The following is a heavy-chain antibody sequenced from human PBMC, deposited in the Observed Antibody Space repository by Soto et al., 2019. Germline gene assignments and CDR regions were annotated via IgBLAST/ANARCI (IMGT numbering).Heavy chain of an antibody. CDR2: IYYSGST. V-gene: IGHV4-59*01. Sequence: SETLSLTCTVSGGSISSYYWSWIRQPPGKGLEWIGYIYYSGSTNYNPSLKSRVTISVDTSKNQFSLKLSSVTAADTAVYYCARDGLAVAEFDYWGQGTLVTVSS. CDR3: ARDGLAVAEFDY. CDR1: GGSISSYY. D-gene: IGHD6-19*01. J-gene: IGHJ4*02.